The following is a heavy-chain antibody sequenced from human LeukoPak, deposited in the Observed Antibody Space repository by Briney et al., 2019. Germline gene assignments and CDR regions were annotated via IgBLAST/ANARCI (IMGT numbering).Heavy chain of an antibody. V-gene: IGHV1-69*02. CDR3: ARRFGDDP. CDR2: IIPILGIA. CDR1: LGTFSSYT. J-gene: IGHJ5*02. D-gene: IGHD3-10*01. Sequence: SVKVSCKASLGTFSSYTISWVRQAPGQGLEWMGRIIPILGIANYAQKFQGRVTLTPDKSPRAASMELCSLRFWDTPVYYCARRFGDDPWGQRTLVTFSS.